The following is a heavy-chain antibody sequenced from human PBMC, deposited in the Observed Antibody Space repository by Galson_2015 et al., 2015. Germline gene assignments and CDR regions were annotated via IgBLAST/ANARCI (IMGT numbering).Heavy chain of an antibody. Sequence: SLRLSCAASGFTFDDYAMHWVRQAPGKGLEWVSLISWDGGSTYYADSVKGRFTISRDNSKNSLYLQMNSLRAEDTALYYCAKDSYSSSSGFDYRGQGTLVTVSS. V-gene: IGHV3-43D*04. CDR1: GFTFDDYA. CDR2: ISWDGGST. CDR3: AKDSYSSSSGFDY. J-gene: IGHJ4*02. D-gene: IGHD6-6*01.